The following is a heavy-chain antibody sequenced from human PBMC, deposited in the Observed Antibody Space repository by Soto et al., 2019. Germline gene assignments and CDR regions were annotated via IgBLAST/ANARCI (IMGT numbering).Heavy chain of an antibody. J-gene: IGHJ4*02. CDR2: VYPGGSTT. D-gene: IGHD2-21*01. Sequence: EVQLVQSGAEVKKSGESLQISCKGSGYSFSSYWIGWVRQKPGKGLEWMGFVYPGGSTTTYSPSVQGQVTISADKSITTAYLQWSSLRASDTAMYYCARGSFYSDADAHYFDYWGQGSLVTVSS. V-gene: IGHV5-51*01. CDR3: ARGSFYSDADAHYFDY. CDR1: GYSFSSYW.